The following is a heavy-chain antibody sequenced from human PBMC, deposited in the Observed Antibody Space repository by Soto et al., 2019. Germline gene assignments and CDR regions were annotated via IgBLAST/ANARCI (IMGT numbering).Heavy chain of an antibody. V-gene: IGHV7-4-1*01. J-gene: IGHJ4*02. CDR1: GHTFTGYS. Sequence: GXSVKVSCKGSGHTFTGYSINWLRQAPGQGFEWMGWINPNTGKPTYDQGFTGRFVFSVDTSVSTVYLQISSLKADDSAVYYCARDRASGSFDYWGQGTQVTVSS. CDR2: INPNTGKP. CDR3: ARDRASGSFDY. D-gene: IGHD1-26*01.